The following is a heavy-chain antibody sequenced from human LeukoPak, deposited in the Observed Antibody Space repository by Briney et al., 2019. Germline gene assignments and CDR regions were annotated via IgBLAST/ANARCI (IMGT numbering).Heavy chain of an antibody. J-gene: IGHJ5*02. V-gene: IGHV4-4*07. D-gene: IGHD6-13*01. CDR3: ARDRGGSSWYNWFDA. CDR2: IHPSGST. Sequence: PSETLSLTCTVSGDSISSNYCSWIRQPAGKGLEWIARIHPSGSTDYNPSLESRVTISVDTSKNQFSLKLTSVTAADTAVYYCARDRGGSSWYNWFDAWGQGNLVTVSS. CDR1: GDSISSNY.